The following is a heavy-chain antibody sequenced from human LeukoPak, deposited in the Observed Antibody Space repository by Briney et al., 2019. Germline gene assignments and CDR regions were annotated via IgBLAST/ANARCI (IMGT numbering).Heavy chain of an antibody. CDR1: GGSFSGYY. CDR2: INHSGST. J-gene: IGHJ4*02. D-gene: IGHD3-16*02. CDR3: ASQFGGVIAPFDY. Sequence: PSETLSLTCAVYGGSFSGYYWGWIRQPPGKGLGWIGEINHSGSTNYNPSLKSRVTISVDTSKNQFSLKLSSVTAADTAVYYCASQFGGVIAPFDYWGQGTLVTVSS. V-gene: IGHV4-34*01.